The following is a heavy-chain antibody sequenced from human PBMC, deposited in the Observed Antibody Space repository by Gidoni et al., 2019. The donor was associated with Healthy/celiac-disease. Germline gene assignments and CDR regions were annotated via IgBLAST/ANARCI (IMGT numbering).Heavy chain of an antibody. V-gene: IGHV3-30-3*01. J-gene: IGHJ3*02. CDR2: ISYDGSNK. CDR3: ARDALGLFHAFDI. CDR1: GFTFSSYA. Sequence: QVQLVESGGGVVQPGRSLRLSCAASGFTFSSYAMHWVRQAPGKGLEWLAVISYDGSNKYYAASVKGLFTISRDNSKNTLYLQMNSLRAEDTAVYYCARDALGLFHAFDIWGQGTMVTVSS. D-gene: IGHD3-22*01.